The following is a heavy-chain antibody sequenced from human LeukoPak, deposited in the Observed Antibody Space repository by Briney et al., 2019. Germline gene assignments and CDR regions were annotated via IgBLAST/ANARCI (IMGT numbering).Heavy chain of an antibody. Sequence: QPGGSLRLSCAASGFTFSSYAMSWARQAPGKGLEWVAVISYDGSNKYYADSVKGRFTISRDNSKNTLYLQMNSLRAEDTAVYYCASLGVSGSGWDEGAFDIWGQGTMVTVSS. CDR2: ISYDGSNK. V-gene: IGHV3-30*04. CDR3: ASLGVSGSGWDEGAFDI. D-gene: IGHD6-19*01. CDR1: GFTFSSYA. J-gene: IGHJ3*02.